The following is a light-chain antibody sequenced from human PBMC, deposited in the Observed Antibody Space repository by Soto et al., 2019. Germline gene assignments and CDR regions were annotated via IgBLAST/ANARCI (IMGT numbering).Light chain of an antibody. CDR2: SNN. CDR3: AAWDDSLSGYV. V-gene: IGLV1-47*02. J-gene: IGLJ1*01. Sequence: QSVLTQPPSASGTPGQRVTISCSGSSSNIGSNYVYWYQQLPGTAPKLLIYSNNQRPSGVPDRFSGSKPGTSASLAISGLRSEDEADYYCAAWDDSLSGYVFGTGTKSPS. CDR1: SSNIGSNY.